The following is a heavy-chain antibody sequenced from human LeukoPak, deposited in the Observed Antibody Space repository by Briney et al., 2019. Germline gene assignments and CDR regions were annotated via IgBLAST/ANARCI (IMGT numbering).Heavy chain of an antibody. CDR1: GFTLSSYA. Sequence: GGSLRLSCAASGFTLSSYAMHWVRQAPGKGLEWVAFIRYDGSNKYYADSVKGRFTISRDNSKNTLYLQMNSLRAEDTAVYYCAKDSLSAVRGVIDYWGQGTLVTVSS. V-gene: IGHV3-30*02. CDR3: AKDSLSAVRGVIDY. CDR2: IRYDGSNK. J-gene: IGHJ4*02. D-gene: IGHD3-10*01.